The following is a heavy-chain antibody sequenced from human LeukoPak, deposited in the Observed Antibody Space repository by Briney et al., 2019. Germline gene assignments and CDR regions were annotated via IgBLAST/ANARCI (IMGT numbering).Heavy chain of an antibody. CDR1: GFIFSSYW. D-gene: IGHD2/OR15-2a*01. V-gene: IGHV3-7*01. CDR3: ARDLL. J-gene: IGHJ4*02. Sequence: GGSLRLSCAASGFIFSSYWMSWVRQAPGKGLEGVANIRQDGSEKYYGGSVKGRFTISRDNAKNSLYLQMNSLRAEDTAVYYCARDLLWGQGTLVTVSS. CDR2: IRQDGSEK.